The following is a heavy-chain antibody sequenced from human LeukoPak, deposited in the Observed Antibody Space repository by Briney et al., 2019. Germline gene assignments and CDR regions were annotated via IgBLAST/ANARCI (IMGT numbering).Heavy chain of an antibody. D-gene: IGHD6-19*01. CDR1: AITLSNAW. Sequence: GGSLRLSCAASAITLSNAWMRWVRQALEGGREWVGRIYRSSNSETTDYGAPVKGRFTMSRDDSKNTLYLQMNSLKTEDTAVYYCTTYGSGSCPFWGQGTLVTVSS. V-gene: IGHV3-15*01. CDR2: IYRSSNSETT. J-gene: IGHJ4*02. CDR3: TTYGSGSCPF.